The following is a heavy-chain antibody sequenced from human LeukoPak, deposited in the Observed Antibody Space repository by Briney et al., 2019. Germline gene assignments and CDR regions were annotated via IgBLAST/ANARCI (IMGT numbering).Heavy chain of an antibody. CDR3: ARTSGYEFDY. D-gene: IGHD5-12*01. CDR2: VHLSGRT. J-gene: IGHJ4*02. Sequence: SETLSLTCGVSGGSISSTNWWTWVRQPPGEGLEWIGEVHLSGRTNYNPSLKSRVTISADTSKNQFSLRLSSVTAADTAVYSCARTSGYEFDYWGQGTLVTVSS. CDR1: GGSISSTNW. V-gene: IGHV4-4*02.